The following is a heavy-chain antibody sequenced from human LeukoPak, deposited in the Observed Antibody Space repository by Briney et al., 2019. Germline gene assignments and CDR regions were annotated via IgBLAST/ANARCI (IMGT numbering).Heavy chain of an antibody. CDR1: GYSFTSYW. CDR2: IYPGDSDT. CDR3: ARSSSSSFYYYYYMDV. J-gene: IGHJ6*03. D-gene: IGHD6-13*01. V-gene: IGHV5-51*01. Sequence: GESLKISCKGSGYSFTSYWIGWVRQMPGKGLEWMGIIYPGDSDTRYSPSFQGQVTISADKSISTAYLQWSSLKASDTAMYYCARSSSSSFYYYYYMDVWGKGTTVTVSS.